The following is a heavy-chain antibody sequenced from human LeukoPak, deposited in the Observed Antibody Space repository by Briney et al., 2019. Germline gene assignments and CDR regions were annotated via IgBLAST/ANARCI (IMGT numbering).Heavy chain of an antibody. CDR2: ISSSSSYI. V-gene: IGHV3-21*01. CDR3: ARVATFGVVIGFDY. D-gene: IGHD3-3*01. J-gene: IGHJ4*02. CDR1: GFTFSSYT. Sequence: PGGSLRLSCAASGFTFSSYTMNWVRQAPGKGLKWVSSISSSSSYIYYADSVKGRFTISRDNAKNSLYLQMNSLRAEDTAVYYCARVATFGVVIGFDYWGQGTLVTVSS.